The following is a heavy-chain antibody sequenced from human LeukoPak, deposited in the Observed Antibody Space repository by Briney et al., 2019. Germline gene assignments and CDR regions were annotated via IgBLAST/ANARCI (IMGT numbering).Heavy chain of an antibody. J-gene: IGHJ4*02. Sequence: SETLSLTCTVSGGSISSYYWSWIRQPAGKGLEWIGRINISGSTNYNPSLKSRVTISLDTSKNQFSVRLSSVTAADTAVYYRARERTLSGSFFDYWGQGTLVTVSS. V-gene: IGHV4-4*07. CDR2: INISGST. D-gene: IGHD1-26*01. CDR3: ARERTLSGSFFDY. CDR1: GGSISSYY.